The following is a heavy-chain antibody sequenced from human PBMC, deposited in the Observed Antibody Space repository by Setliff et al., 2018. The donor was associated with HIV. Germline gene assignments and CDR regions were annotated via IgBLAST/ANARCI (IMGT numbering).Heavy chain of an antibody. J-gene: IGHJ3*02. CDR1: GYSISSGYY. Sequence: PSETLSLTCTVSGYSISSGYYWGRIRQPPGKGLEWIGSIYHSGITYYNSSLKSRVTISVDTSKNQFSLNLTSVTAADTAVYYCARLGYSGSLVGAFDIWGQGTMVTVSS. D-gene: IGHD1-26*01. V-gene: IGHV4-38-2*02. CDR2: IYHSGIT. CDR3: ARLGYSGSLVGAFDI.